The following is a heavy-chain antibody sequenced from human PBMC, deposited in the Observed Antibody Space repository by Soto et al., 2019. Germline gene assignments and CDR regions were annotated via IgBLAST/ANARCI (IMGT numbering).Heavy chain of an antibody. CDR2: ISAYNGNT. V-gene: IGHV1-18*01. Sequence: ASVKVSCKASGYTFTSYGISWVRQAPGQGLEWMGWISAYNGNTNYAQKLQGRVTMTTDTSTSTAYMELRSLRSDDTAVYYCATGNSGYDFDYHYYYMDVWGKGTTVTGSS. CDR3: ATGNSGYDFDYHYYYMDV. CDR1: GYTFTSYG. D-gene: IGHD5-12*01. J-gene: IGHJ6*03.